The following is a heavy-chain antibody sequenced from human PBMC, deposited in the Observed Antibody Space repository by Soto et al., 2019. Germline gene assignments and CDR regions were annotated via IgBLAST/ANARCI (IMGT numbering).Heavy chain of an antibody. V-gene: IGHV4-30-2*01. CDR1: GDSFSSGDYS. CDR2: IYDSGSF. J-gene: IGHJ3*01. D-gene: IGHD6-25*01. Sequence: QLQLQLSGSGLVRPSQTLSLTCTVSGDSFSSGDYSWIWIRQPPGKGLEWIGFIYDSGSFYNNPSHEIRVPLALDGSNNHFSLKLNSVTAADTAVYYCARVNPRLQRTFDVWGQGRKVTVSS. CDR3: ARVNPRLQRTFDV.